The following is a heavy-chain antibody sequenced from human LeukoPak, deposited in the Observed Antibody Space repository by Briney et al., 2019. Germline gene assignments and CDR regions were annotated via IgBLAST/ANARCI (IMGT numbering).Heavy chain of an antibody. J-gene: IGHJ6*03. D-gene: IGHD4-11*01. CDR1: DDSITMYY. CDR2: VDHTGST. V-gene: IGHV4-59*01. CDR3: ARGRVSSSTWHSTYYYYFYMDV. Sequence: SETLSLTCSVSDDSITMYYWTWIRQPPGKGLEWIGYVDHTGSTNFNPSLNGRVTIFRDTSRNLFSLRLTSVTAADTAVYFCARGRVSSSTWHSTYYYYFYMDVWGKGATVTVSS.